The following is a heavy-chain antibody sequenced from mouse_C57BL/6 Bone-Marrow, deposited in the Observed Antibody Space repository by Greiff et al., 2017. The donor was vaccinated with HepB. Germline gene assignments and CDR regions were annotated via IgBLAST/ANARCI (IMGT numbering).Heavy chain of an antibody. D-gene: IGHD1-1*01. Sequence: VQLVESGAELVKPGASVKISCKASGYAFSSYWMNWVKQRPGKGLEWIGQIYPGDGDTNYNGKFKGKATLTADKSSSTAYMQLSSLTSEDSAVYFCARGCYYGSSYRFDYWGQGTTLTVSS. CDR1: GYAFSSYW. CDR3: ARGCYYGSSYRFDY. CDR2: IYPGDGDT. V-gene: IGHV1-80*01. J-gene: IGHJ2*01.